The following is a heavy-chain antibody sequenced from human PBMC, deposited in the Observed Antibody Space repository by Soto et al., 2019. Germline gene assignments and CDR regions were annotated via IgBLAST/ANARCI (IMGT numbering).Heavy chain of an antibody. D-gene: IGHD6-6*01. CDR2: IYHSGST. V-gene: IGHV4-4*02. J-gene: IGHJ6*02. CDR3: ARIPNSSSAGVYYYYGMDV. Sequence: SETLSLTGSVSGCSISSSNWLSWVRQPPGKGLEWIGEIYHSGSTNYNPSLKSRVTISVDKSKNQFSLKLSSVTAADTAVYYCARIPNSSSAGVYYYYGMDVWGQGTTVTVSS. CDR1: GCSISSSNW.